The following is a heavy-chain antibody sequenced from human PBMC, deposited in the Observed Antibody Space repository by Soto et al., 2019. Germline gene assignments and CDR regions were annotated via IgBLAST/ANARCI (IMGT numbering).Heavy chain of an antibody. J-gene: IGHJ5*02. CDR1: GINFDIDA. V-gene: IGHV3-23*01. Sequence: GGSLRLSCAASGINFDIDAMTWVRQAPGMGLEWVATISGDSRTTYYADSAKGRFTISRDNSRTTLYVQMNSLRVEDTAMYYCARTAGKSMAYNWFETWGQGTLVTVS. D-gene: IGHD6-19*01. CDR2: ISGDSRTT. CDR3: ARTAGKSMAYNWFET.